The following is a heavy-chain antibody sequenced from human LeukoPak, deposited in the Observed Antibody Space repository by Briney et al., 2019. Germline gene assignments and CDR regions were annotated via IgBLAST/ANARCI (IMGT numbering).Heavy chain of an antibody. CDR2: IKIKTDGGTI. D-gene: IGHD1-26*01. CDR1: GFTFSNAW. V-gene: IGHV3-15*01. Sequence: GGSLRLSCAASGFTFSNAWMSWVRQAPGKGPEWVGRIKIKTDGGTIEYGAPVKGRFTISRDDSTNTLYLQMNTLETEDTGVYYCTRISGSSSGPFDYWGQGSLVTVSS. CDR3: TRISGSSSGPFDY. J-gene: IGHJ4*02.